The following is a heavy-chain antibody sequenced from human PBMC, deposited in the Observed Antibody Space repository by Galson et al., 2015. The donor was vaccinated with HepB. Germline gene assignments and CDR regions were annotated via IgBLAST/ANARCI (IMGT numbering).Heavy chain of an antibody. CDR2: FDPEDGET. Sequence: SVKVSCKVSGYTLTELSMHWVRQAPGKGLEWMGGFDPEDGETIYAQKFQGRVTMTEDTSTDTAYMEPSSLRSEDTAVYYCARVPSIDHYDSSATARVGWFDPWGQGTLVTVSS. CDR1: GYTLTELS. V-gene: IGHV1-24*01. J-gene: IGHJ5*02. D-gene: IGHD3-22*01. CDR3: ARVPSIDHYDSSATARVGWFDP.